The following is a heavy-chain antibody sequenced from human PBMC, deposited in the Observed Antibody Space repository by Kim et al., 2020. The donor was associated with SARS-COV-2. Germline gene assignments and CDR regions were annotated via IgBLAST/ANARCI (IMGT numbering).Heavy chain of an antibody. CDR3: ARGGVITLWYFDY. V-gene: IGHV3-11*01. J-gene: IGHJ4*02. Sequence: AYVKGRYTSSRDTDKTSLYLQMSSLRAEDTAVYYCARGGVITLWYFDYWGKGTLVTVSS. D-gene: IGHD3-3*01.